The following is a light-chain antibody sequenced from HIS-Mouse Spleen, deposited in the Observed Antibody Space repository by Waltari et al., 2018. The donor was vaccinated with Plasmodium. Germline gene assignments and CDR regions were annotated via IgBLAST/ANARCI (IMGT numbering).Light chain of an antibody. Sequence: SYELTQPPSVSVSPGQTARITCSGDALPKKHAYWYQQKSGQAPVLVIYEDSKRPSGIPERFSGSSSGTMDTLTISGAQVEDEADYYCYSTDSSGNHRVFGGGTKLTVL. CDR3: YSTDSSGNHRV. CDR2: EDS. J-gene: IGLJ3*02. V-gene: IGLV3-10*01. CDR1: ALPKKH.